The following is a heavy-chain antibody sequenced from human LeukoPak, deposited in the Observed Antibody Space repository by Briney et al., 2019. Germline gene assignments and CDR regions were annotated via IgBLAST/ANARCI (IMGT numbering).Heavy chain of an antibody. CDR2: ISAYNGNT. J-gene: IGHJ4*02. V-gene: IGHV1-18*01. D-gene: IGHD3-10*01. CDR3: ARGLRLGFGELLPTFDY. CDR1: GYTFTSYG. Sequence: ASVKVSCKASGYTFTSYGISWVRQAPGQGFEWMGWISAYNGNTNYAQKLQGRVTMTTDTSTSTAYMELRSLRSDDTAVYYCARGLRLGFGELLPTFDYWGQGTLVTVSS.